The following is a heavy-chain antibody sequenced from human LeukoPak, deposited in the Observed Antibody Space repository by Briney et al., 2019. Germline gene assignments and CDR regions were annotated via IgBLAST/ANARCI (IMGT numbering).Heavy chain of an antibody. CDR1: GFTFSSYS. CDR2: ISSSSSYI. J-gene: IGHJ4*02. CDR3: ARDRTTVVNTYDY. V-gene: IGHV3-21*01. Sequence: GGSLRLSCAASGFTFSSYSMNWVRQAPGKGLEWVSSISSSSSYIYYADSVKGRFTISRDNAKNSLYLQMNSLRAEDTAVYYCARDRTTVVNTYDYWGQGTTVTVSS. D-gene: IGHD4-23*01.